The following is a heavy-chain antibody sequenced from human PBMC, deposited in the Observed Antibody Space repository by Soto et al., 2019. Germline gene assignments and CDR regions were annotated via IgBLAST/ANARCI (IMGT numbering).Heavy chain of an antibody. Sequence: LRLSCAASGFTFSSYGMHWVRQAPGKGLEWVAVISYDGSNKYYADSVKGRFTISRDNSKNTLYLQMNSLRAEDTAVYYCAKDPRYSGTGEGYWGQGTLVTVSS. J-gene: IGHJ4*02. CDR1: GFTFSSYG. V-gene: IGHV3-30*18. CDR3: AKDPRYSGTGEGY. D-gene: IGHD1-26*01. CDR2: ISYDGSNK.